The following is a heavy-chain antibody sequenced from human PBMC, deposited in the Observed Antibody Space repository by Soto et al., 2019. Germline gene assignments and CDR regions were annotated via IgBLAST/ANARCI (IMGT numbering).Heavy chain of an antibody. D-gene: IGHD3-10*01. CDR3: ARGGSSLLWFGELLSYNWFDP. V-gene: IGHV4-34*01. CDR2: INHSGST. CDR1: GGSFSGYY. J-gene: IGHJ5*02. Sequence: QVQLQQWGAGLLKPSETLSLTCAVYGGSFSGYYWSWIRQPPGKGLEWIGEINHSGSTNYNPSLKSGVTISVDKSKNQFSLKLSSVTAADTAVYYCARGGSSLLWFGELLSYNWFDPWGQGTLVTVSS.